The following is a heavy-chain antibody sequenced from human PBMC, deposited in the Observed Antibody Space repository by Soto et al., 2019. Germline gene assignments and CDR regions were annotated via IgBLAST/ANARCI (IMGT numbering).Heavy chain of an antibody. V-gene: IGHV1-18*03. CDR3: ASYYDSTGYYEEAAFDS. CDR2: ISAYNGNT. CDR1: GYTFTTYV. D-gene: IGHD3-22*01. J-gene: IGHJ3*02. Sequence: QVQLVQSGAEVKKPGASVMVYCKDSGYTFTTYVISWVRQAPGQGLEWMGWISAYNGNTNHAQKLQGRVTMTTDTAPSTAYRELKSLRSDDLAVYYCASYYDSTGYYEEAAFDSWVQETMVTVSS.